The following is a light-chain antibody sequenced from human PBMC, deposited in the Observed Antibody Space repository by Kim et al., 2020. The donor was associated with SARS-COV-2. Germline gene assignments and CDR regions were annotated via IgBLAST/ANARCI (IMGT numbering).Light chain of an antibody. CDR1: QRVGSY. J-gene: IGKJ5*01. CDR3: QQRSNWPPIT. CDR2: DAS. V-gene: IGKV3-11*01. Sequence: YPGERATLSCRASQRVGSYLAWYQQKPGQAPRLLIYDASNRAAGIPARFSGSGSGTDFTLTISSLEPEDFAVYYCQQRSNWPPITFGQGTRLEIK.